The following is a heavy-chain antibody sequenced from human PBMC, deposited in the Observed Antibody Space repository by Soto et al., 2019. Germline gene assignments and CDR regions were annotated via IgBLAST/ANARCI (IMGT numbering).Heavy chain of an antibody. V-gene: IGHV3-30*18. CDR3: AKDLGGDSGSKDPRPAGMDV. CDR1: GFTFSSYG. J-gene: IGHJ6*02. CDR2: ISYDGSNK. D-gene: IGHD5-12*01. Sequence: QVQLVESGGGVVQPGRSLRLSCAASGFTFSSYGMHWVRQAPGKGLEWVAVISYDGSNKYYADSVKGRFTISRDNSKNTLYLQMNSLRAEDTAVYYCAKDLGGDSGSKDPRPAGMDVWGQGTTVTVSS.